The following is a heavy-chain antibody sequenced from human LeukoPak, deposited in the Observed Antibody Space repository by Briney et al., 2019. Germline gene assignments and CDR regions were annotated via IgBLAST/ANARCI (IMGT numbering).Heavy chain of an antibody. J-gene: IGHJ4*02. CDR2: ISSGVTYI. V-gene: IGHV3-21*01. D-gene: IGHD3-10*01. Sequence: GGSLRLSCAASGFTFSSYGMNWVRQAPGKGLEWVSSISSGVTYIYYADSLKGRFTISRDNAKNSLYLQMNSLRVEDTAVYYCARGLLWLFGGQGTLVTVSS. CDR3: ARGLLWLF. CDR1: GFTFSSYG.